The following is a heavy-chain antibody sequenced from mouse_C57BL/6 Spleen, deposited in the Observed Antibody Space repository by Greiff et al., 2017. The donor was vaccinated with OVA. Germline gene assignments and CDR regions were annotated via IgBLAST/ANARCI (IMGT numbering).Heavy chain of an antibody. V-gene: IGHV1-18*01. CDR2: INPNNGGT. D-gene: IGHD2-3*01. CDR3: ARWGDGYPWFAY. J-gene: IGHJ3*01. CDR1: GSTFTDYN. Sequence: EVQLQQSGPELVKPGASVKIPCKASGSTFTDYNMDWVKQSHGKSLEWIGDINPNNGGTIYNQKFKGKATLTVDKSSSTAYMELRSLTSEDTAVYYCARWGDGYPWFAYWGQGTLVTVSA.